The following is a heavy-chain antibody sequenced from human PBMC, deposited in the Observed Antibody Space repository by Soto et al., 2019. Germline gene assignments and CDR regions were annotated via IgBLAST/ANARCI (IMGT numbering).Heavy chain of an antibody. V-gene: IGHV4-59*01. D-gene: IGHD3-22*01. CDR3: ARGYYDSSGPGVAFDI. J-gene: IGHJ3*02. CDR1: GGSISDSY. Sequence: SETLSLTCSVSGGSISDSYWSSIRQVPGQGLEWIAHMYWSGSTKKNPSLKSRVTISVDTSKKQLSLELTSVTPADTAIYYCARGYYDSSGPGVAFDIWGPGTKVTVSS. CDR2: MYWSGST.